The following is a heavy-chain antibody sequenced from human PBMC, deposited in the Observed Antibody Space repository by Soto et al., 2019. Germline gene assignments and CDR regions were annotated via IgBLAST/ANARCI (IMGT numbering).Heavy chain of an antibody. CDR3: AGVAAAGTGFDY. D-gene: IGHD6-13*01. CDR1: GYTLTELS. J-gene: IGHJ4*02. Sequence: ASVKVSCKVSGYTLTELSMHWVRQAPGKGLEWMGGFDPEDGETIYAQKFQGRVTMTEDTSTDTAYMELSSLRSEDTAVYYCAGVAAAGTGFDYWGQGTLVTVSS. CDR2: FDPEDGET. V-gene: IGHV1-24*01.